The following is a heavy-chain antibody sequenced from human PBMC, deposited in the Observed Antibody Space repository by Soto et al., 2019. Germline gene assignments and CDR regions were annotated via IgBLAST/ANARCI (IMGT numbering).Heavy chain of an antibody. CDR2: ISSSGSTI. CDR3: ARGGASVTTPFDY. J-gene: IGHJ4*02. CDR1: GFAFSDPY. Sequence: QVQRVESGGGLVKPGGSLRLSCAASGFAFSDPYMSWIRQAPGKGLEWISYISSSGSTIYYADSVKGRFTISRDNAKKSLYLQMDSLTADDTAVYYCARGGASVTTPFDYWGQGTQVTVSS. D-gene: IGHD4-17*01. V-gene: IGHV3-11*01.